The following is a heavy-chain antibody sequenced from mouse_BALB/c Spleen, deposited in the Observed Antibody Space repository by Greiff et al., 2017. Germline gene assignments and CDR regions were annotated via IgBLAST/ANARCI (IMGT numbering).Heavy chain of an antibody. CDR3: ARREDFDV. V-gene: IGHV3-2*02. CDR2: ISYSGST. J-gene: IGHJ1*01. CDR1: GYSITSDYA. Sequence: EVKLVESGPGLVKPSQSLSLTCTVTGYSITSDYAWNWIRQFPGNKLEWMGYISYSGSTSYNPSLKSRISITRDTSKNQFFLQLNSVTTEDTATYYCARREDFDVWGAGTTVTVSS.